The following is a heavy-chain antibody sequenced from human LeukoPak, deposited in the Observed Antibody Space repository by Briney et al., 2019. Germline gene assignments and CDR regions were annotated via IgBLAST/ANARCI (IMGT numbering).Heavy chain of an antibody. J-gene: IGHJ5*02. CDR2: MNPNSGNT. Sequence: ASVTVSCTASGYTFTSYDINWVRQATGQGLEWMGWMNPNSGNTGYAQKFQGRVTMTRNTSISTAYMELSSLRSEDTAVYYCARLFGGAVNWFDPWGQGTLVTVSS. V-gene: IGHV1-8*01. D-gene: IGHD3-16*01. CDR1: GYTFTSYD. CDR3: ARLFGGAVNWFDP.